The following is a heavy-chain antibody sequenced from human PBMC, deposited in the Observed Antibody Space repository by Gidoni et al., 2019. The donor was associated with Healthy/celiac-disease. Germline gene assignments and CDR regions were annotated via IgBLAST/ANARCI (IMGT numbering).Heavy chain of an antibody. Sequence: QVQLQESGPGLVKPSETLSLTCTVSGGSISSYYWSWIRQPPGKGLEWIGYIYYSGSTNYNPSLKSRVTISVDTSKNQFSLKLSSVTAADTAVYYCARGSGSYEFDYWGQGTLVTVSS. J-gene: IGHJ4*02. CDR3: ARGSGSYEFDY. CDR1: GGSISSYY. D-gene: IGHD1-26*01. V-gene: IGHV4-59*01. CDR2: IYYSGST.